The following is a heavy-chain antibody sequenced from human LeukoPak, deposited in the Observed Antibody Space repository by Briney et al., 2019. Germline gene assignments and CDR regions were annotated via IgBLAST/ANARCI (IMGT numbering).Heavy chain of an antibody. CDR1: SGSFSGYY. CDR2: INHSGST. D-gene: IGHD5-24*01. V-gene: IGHV4-34*01. CDR3: ARGDGRDGYKGKLDY. Sequence: PSETLSLTRAVYSGSFSGYYWSWIRQPPGRGLEWIGEINHSGSTSHNPSLKSRVTISVDTSKNQFSLKLTSVTAADTALYYCARGDGRDGYKGKLDYWGQGTLVTVSS. J-gene: IGHJ4*02.